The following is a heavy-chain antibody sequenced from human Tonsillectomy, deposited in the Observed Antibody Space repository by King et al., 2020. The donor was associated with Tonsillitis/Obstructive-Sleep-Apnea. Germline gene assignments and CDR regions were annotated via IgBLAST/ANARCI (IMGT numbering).Heavy chain of an antibody. CDR3: TSEGHRGYSGYDRDYYYYYMDV. J-gene: IGHJ6*03. CDR1: GFTFSDHY. Sequence: VQLVESGGGLVQPGGSLRLSCAASGFTFSDHYMDWVRQAPGKGLEWVGRTRNKANSYTTEYAASVKGRFTISRDDSKNSHYLQMNSLKTEDTAVYYCTSEGHRGYSGYDRDYYYYYMDVWGKGTTVTVSS. D-gene: IGHD5-12*01. V-gene: IGHV3-72*01. CDR2: TRNKANSYTT.